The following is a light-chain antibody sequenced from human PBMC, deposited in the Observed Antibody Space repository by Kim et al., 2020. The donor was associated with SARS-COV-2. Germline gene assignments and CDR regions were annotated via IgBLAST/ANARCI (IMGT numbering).Light chain of an antibody. V-gene: IGKV3-11*01. CDR2: DAF. J-gene: IGKJ2*01. Sequence: EIVLTQSPATLSLSPGERATLSCRASQSISNYLAWFQQKPGQAPRLLIYDAFKRATGIPARFSGGGSGTDFTLTISSLEPEDLGVYYLQQQSNWPGILGQETKVE. CDR1: QSISNY. CDR3: QQQSNWPGI.